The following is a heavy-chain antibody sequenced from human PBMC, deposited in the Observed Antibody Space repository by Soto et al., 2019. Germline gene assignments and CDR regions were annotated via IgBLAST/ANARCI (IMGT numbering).Heavy chain of an antibody. J-gene: IGHJ4*02. CDR2: IYPGDSDT. D-gene: IGHD6-6*01. CDR1: GYSFTSYW. V-gene: IGHV5-51*01. CDR3: ARRSKGSIAAPRYYFDY. Sequence: GESLKISCKGSGYSFTSYWIGWVRQMPGKGLEWMGIIYPGDSDTRYSPSFQGQVTISADKSISTAYLQWSSLKASDTATYYCARRSKGSIAAPRYYFDYWGQGTLVTVSS.